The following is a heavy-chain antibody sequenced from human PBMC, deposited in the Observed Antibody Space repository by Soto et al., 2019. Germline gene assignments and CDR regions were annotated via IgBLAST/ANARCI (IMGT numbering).Heavy chain of an antibody. CDR3: AKDSDTMVRGVIIIAAFDI. CDR2: ISGSGGST. J-gene: IGHJ3*02. D-gene: IGHD3-10*01. CDR1: GFTFSSYA. Sequence: GGSLRLSCAASGFTFSSYAMSWVRQAPGKGLEWVSAISGSGGSTYYADSVKGRFTISRDNSKNTRYLQMNSLRAEDTAVYYCAKDSDTMVRGVIIIAAFDIWGQGTMVTVSS. V-gene: IGHV3-23*01.